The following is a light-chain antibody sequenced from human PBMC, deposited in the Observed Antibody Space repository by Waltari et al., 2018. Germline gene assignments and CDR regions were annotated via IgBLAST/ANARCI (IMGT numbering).Light chain of an antibody. J-gene: IGLJ2*01. Sequence: QSVLTQPPSVSGAPGQRVTISCTGNSSNIGADYDVPWYHQVPGTSPKLLMYVNNNRSSGVPARFSGSKSGTSASLAITGLQAEDEADYYCQSYDYSLRAAVFGGGTKLTVL. CDR2: VNN. CDR1: SSNIGADYD. CDR3: QSYDYSLRAAV. V-gene: IGLV1-40*01.